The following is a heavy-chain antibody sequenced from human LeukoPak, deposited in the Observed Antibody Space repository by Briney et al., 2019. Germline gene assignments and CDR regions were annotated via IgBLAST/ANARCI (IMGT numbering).Heavy chain of an antibody. J-gene: IGHJ5*02. CDR1: GYSISSGYY. Sequence: PSEALSLTCTVSGYSISSGYYWGWIRQPPGKGLEWIGSIYHSGSTYYNPSVKSRVTISVDTSKKQFSLKLSSVTAADTAVYYCARDSGYDFWSGYFRRNWFDPWGQGTLVTVSS. D-gene: IGHD3-3*01. CDR3: ARDSGYDFWSGYFRRNWFDP. V-gene: IGHV4-38-2*02. CDR2: IYHSGST.